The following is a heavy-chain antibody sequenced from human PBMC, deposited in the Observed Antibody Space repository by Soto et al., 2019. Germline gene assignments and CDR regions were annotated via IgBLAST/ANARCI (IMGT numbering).Heavy chain of an antibody. CDR2: IYFSGST. J-gene: IGHJ5*02. V-gene: IGHV4-61*01. D-gene: IGHD6-19*01. CDR1: VDSFSSASFY. CDR3: ARVNSGRNWFDP. Sequence: ASETLSLTGTVSVDSFSSASFYWIWIRQAPGKGLEWIGFIYFSGSTNYNPSLKSRVTMSLDTSKNQFSLKLRSVTPADTAVYFCARVNSGRNWFDPWGQGTLVTVSS.